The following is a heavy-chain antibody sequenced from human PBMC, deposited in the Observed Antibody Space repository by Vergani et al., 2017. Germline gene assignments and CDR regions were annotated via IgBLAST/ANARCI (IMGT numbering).Heavy chain of an antibody. CDR1: GFTFSSYG. CDR2: ISYDGSNK. Sequence: VVQPGGSLRLSCAASGFTFSSYGMHWVRQAPGKGLEWVAVISYDGSNKYYADSVKGRFTISRDNSKNTLYLQMNSLRAEDTAVYYCAKVMHYYYYYGMDVWGQGTTVTVSS. V-gene: IGHV3-30*18. J-gene: IGHJ6*02. CDR3: AKVMHYYYYYGMDV.